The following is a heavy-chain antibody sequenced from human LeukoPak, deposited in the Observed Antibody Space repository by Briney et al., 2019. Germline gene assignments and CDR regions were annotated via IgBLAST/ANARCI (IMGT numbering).Heavy chain of an antibody. CDR1: GFTFSSYW. V-gene: IGHV3-7*01. Sequence: GGSLRLSCAASGFTFSSYWMSWVRQAPGKGLEWVANIKQDGSEKYYVDSVKGRFTISRDNAKNSLYLQMNSLRAEDTAVYYCARRYCSSIICYAFDYWGQGTLVTVSS. J-gene: IGHJ4*02. D-gene: IGHD2-2*01. CDR3: ARRYCSSIICYAFDY. CDR2: IKQDGSEK.